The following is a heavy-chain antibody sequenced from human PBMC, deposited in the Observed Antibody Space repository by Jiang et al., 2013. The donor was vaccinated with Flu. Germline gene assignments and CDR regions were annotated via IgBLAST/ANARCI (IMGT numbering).Heavy chain of an antibody. CDR2: IYYSGST. V-gene: IGHV4-31*03. D-gene: IGHD1-26*01. CDR3: AREPQSIGINWYFDL. CDR1: GGSISSGGYY. Sequence: SGSGLVKPSQTLSLTCTVSGGSISSGGYYWSWIRQHPGKGLEWIGYIYYSGSTYYNPSLKSRVTISVDTSKNQFSLKLSSVTAADTAVYYCAREPQSIGINWYFDLWGRGTLVTVSS. J-gene: IGHJ2*01.